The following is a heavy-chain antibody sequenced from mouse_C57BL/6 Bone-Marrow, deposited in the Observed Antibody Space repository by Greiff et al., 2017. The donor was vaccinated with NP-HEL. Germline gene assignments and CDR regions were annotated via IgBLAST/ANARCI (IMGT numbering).Heavy chain of an antibody. CDR1: GYTFTSYW. Sequence: VKLQQPGAELVKPGASVKLSCKASGYTFTSYWMQWVKQRPGQGLEWIGEIDPSDSYTNYNQKFKGKATLTVDTSSSTAYMQLSSLTSEDSAVYYCARERDDGYYDYFDYWGQGTTLTVSS. CDR3: ARERDDGYYDYFDY. CDR2: IDPSDSYT. D-gene: IGHD2-3*01. J-gene: IGHJ2*01. V-gene: IGHV1-50*01.